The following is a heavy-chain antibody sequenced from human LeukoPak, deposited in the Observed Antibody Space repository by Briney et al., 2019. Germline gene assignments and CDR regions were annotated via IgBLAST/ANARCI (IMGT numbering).Heavy chain of an antibody. CDR1: GFTFDDYA. D-gene: IGHD3-3*01. Sequence: GGSLRLSCAASGFTFDDYAMHWVRHAPGKGLEWVSGISWNSGSIGYADSVKGRFTISRDNAKNSLYLQMNSLRAEDTALYYCAKDENFWSGYYHAFDIWGQWTMVTVSS. CDR3: AKDENFWSGYYHAFDI. V-gene: IGHV3-9*01. CDR2: ISWNSGSI. J-gene: IGHJ3*02.